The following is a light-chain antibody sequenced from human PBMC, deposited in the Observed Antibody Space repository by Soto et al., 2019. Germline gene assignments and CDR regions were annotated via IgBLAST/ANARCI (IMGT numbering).Light chain of an antibody. Sequence: EIVLTQSPGTLSLSPGERATLSCRASQSVSNNYLAWYQQKPGQAPRLLIYGASTRASGIPARFSGGGSGTEFTLTISSLQSEDFAVYYCQQYNDWPPTFGQGTKVDIK. CDR1: QSVSNN. CDR2: GAS. CDR3: QQYNDWPPT. V-gene: IGKV3-15*01. J-gene: IGKJ1*01.